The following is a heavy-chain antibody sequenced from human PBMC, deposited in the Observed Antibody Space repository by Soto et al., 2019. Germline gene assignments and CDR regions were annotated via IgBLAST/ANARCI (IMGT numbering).Heavy chain of an antibody. D-gene: IGHD1-7*01. CDR2: IIPIFGTA. J-gene: IGHJ4*02. CDR1: GGTFSSYA. Sequence: SVKVSCKASGGTFSSYAISWVRQAPGQGLEWMGGIIPIFGTANYAQKFQGRVTITADESTSTAYMELSSLRSEDTAVYYCACSPDPNWNYPYYFDYWGQGTLVTVS. V-gene: IGHV1-69*13. CDR3: ACSPDPNWNYPYYFDY.